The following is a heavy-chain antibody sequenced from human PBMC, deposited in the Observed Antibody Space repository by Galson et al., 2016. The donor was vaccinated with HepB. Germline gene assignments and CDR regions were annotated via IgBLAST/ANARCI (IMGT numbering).Heavy chain of an antibody. CDR3: VRRREKDY. CDR2: IYSGDST. CDR1: GFTVSSNY. J-gene: IGHJ4*02. D-gene: IGHD1-26*01. Sequence: SLRLSCAASGFTVSSNYMSWVRQAPGKGLEWVSVIYSGDSTYYADSVKGRFTISRDNSKNTLYLQMNSLRAEDTAVYYCVRRREKDYWGQGTLVTVSS. V-gene: IGHV3-53*01.